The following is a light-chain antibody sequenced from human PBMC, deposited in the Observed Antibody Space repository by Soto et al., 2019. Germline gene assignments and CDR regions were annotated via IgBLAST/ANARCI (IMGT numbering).Light chain of an antibody. CDR1: QSVSSY. J-gene: IGKJ5*01. V-gene: IGKV3-11*01. CDR2: DAS. Sequence: ENVLTQSPATPSLSPGERATLSCRASQSVSSYLAWYQQKPGQAPRLLLYDASNRATGIPARFSGSGSGTDFTLTISSLEPEDFAVYYCQQRSNWPPTFGQGTRLEIK. CDR3: QQRSNWPPT.